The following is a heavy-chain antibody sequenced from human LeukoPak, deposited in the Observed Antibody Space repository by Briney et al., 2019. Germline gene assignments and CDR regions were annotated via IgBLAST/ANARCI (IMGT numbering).Heavy chain of an antibody. V-gene: IGHV1-2*06. CDR1: GYTFTSYY. Sequence: GASVKVSCKASGYTFTSYYMHWVRRAPGQGLEWMGRINPNSGDTNYAQKFQGRVTMTRDTSISTAYMELSRLRSDDTAVYYCARDYCSSTSCLFDYWGQGALVTVSS. J-gene: IGHJ4*02. D-gene: IGHD2-2*01. CDR3: ARDYCSSTSCLFDY. CDR2: INPNSGDT.